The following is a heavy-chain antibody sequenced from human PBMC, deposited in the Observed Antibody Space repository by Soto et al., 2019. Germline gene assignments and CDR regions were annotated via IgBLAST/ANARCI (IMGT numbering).Heavy chain of an antibody. CDR1: VFTFSSYG. V-gene: IGHV4-39*01. J-gene: IGHJ4*02. CDR2: IYYSGST. Sequence: GSLRLSCAASVFTFSSYGMHWVRQAPGKGLEWIGSIYYSGSTYYNPSLKSRVTISVDTSKNQFSLKLSSVTAADTAVYYCARLRVTTISPYFDYWGQGTLVTVSS. CDR3: ARLRVTTISPYFDY. D-gene: IGHD2-21*02.